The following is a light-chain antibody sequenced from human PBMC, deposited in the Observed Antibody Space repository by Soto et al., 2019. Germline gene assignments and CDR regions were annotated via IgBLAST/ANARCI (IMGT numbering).Light chain of an antibody. CDR1: SSNIGSNY. J-gene: IGLJ7*01. V-gene: IGLV1-47*01. CDR3: AAWDDSLSGPAV. Sequence: QSVLTQPPSASGTPGQRVTISCSGSSSNIGSNYVYWYQPLPGTAPKLLIYRNNQRPSGVPDRFSGSKSGTSASLAISGLRSEDEADYYCAAWDDSLSGPAVFGGGTQLTVL. CDR2: RNN.